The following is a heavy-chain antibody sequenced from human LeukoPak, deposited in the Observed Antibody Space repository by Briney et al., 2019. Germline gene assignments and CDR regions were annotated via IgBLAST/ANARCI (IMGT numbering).Heavy chain of an antibody. Sequence: SETLSLTCTVSGGSISSYYWSWVRQPPGKGLEWIGEISLSGRTNYNPSLKSRVTISVDTSKNQFSLKLSSVTAADTAVYYCARGLKGSSTYYYPADFDYWGQGTLVTVSS. CDR3: ARGLKGSSTYYYPADFDY. D-gene: IGHD3-22*01. CDR2: ISLSGRT. J-gene: IGHJ4*02. CDR1: GGSISSYY. V-gene: IGHV4-59*12.